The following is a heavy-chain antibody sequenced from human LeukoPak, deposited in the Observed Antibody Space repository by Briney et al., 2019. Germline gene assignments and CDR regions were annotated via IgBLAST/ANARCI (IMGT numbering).Heavy chain of an antibody. J-gene: IGHJ4*02. Sequence: PGGSLRLSCAASGFTFSSYAMSWVGQAPGKGLEGVSAISGSGGSTYYADSVKGRFTISRDKSKDTLYLQMNSLRAEDTAVYYCAKAPYPHIVVVIASSWGQGTLVTVSS. CDR3: AKAPYPHIVVVIASS. V-gene: IGHV3-23*01. D-gene: IGHD2-21*01. CDR2: ISGSGGST. CDR1: GFTFSSYA.